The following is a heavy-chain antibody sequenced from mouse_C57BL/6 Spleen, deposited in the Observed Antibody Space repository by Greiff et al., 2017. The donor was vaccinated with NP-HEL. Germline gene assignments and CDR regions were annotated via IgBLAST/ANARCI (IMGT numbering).Heavy chain of an antibody. CDR2: ISSGGDYI. J-gene: IGHJ4*01. Sequence: EVKLMESGEGLVKPGGSLKLSCAASGFTFSSYAMSWVRQTPEKRLEWVAYISSGGDYIYYADTVKGRFTISRDNARNTLYLQMSSLKSEDTAMYYCTRDPYSDAMDYWGQGTSVTVSS. CDR3: TRDPYSDAMDY. CDR1: GFTFSSYA. V-gene: IGHV5-9-1*02. D-gene: IGHD2-10*01.